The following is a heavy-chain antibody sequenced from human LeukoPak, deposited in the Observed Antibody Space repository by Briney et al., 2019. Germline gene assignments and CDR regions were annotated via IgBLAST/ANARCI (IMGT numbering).Heavy chain of an antibody. V-gene: IGHV4-59*08. D-gene: IGHD2-2*01. J-gene: IGHJ5*02. CDR1: GGSISSYY. CDR3: ARLGSSSSNWFDP. CDR2: FYYGGRT. Sequence: SETLSLTCTVSGGSISSYYWSWIRQPPGKGLEWIGYFYYGGRTNYNPSLKSRVTMSVDTSKNQFSLRLSSVTAADTALYYCARLGSSSSNWFDPWGQGTLITVSS.